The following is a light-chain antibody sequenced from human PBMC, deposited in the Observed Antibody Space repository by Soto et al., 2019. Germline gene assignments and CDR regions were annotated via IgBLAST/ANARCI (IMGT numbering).Light chain of an antibody. V-gene: IGLV4-69*01. CDR3: HTWGTGAWV. CDR1: SGHSSYA. CDR2: VNSDGTH. J-gene: IGLJ3*02. Sequence: QSVLTQSPSASASLGASVKLTCTLSSGHSSYAIAWHQQQPEKGPRYLMKVNSDGTHSKGDGIPDRFSGSSSGAERYLTISSLQSEDEADYYCHTWGTGAWVFGGGTKLTVL.